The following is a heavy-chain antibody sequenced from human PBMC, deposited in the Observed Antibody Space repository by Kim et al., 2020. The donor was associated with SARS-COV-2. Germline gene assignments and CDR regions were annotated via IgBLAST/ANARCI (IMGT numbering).Heavy chain of an antibody. V-gene: IGHV4-39*01. D-gene: IGHD3-9*01. CDR2: IYYSGST. CDR1: GGSISSSSYY. J-gene: IGHJ6*02. CDR3: ARHYDILTGHDYYYYGMDV. Sequence: SETLSLTCTVSGGSISSSSYYWGWIRQPPGKGLEWIGSIYYSGSTYYNPSLKSRVTISVDTSKNQFSLKLSSVTAADTAVYYCARHYDILTGHDYYYYGMDVWGQGTTVTVSS.